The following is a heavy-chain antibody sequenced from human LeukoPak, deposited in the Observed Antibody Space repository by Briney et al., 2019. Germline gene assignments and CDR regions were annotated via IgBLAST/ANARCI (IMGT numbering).Heavy chain of an antibody. V-gene: IGHV1-69*05. D-gene: IGHD2-15*01. CDR3: ARNYIGGYAPFDP. Sequence: SVKVSCKASGGTFSSYAISWVRQAPGQGLEWMGGIIPIFGTANYAQKFQGRVTITTDESTSTAYMELSSLRSEDTAVYYCARNYIGGYAPFDPWGQGTLVTVSS. CDR1: GGTFSSYA. CDR2: IIPIFGTA. J-gene: IGHJ5*02.